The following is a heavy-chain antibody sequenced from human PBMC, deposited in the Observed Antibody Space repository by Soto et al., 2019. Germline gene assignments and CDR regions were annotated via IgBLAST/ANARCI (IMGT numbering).Heavy chain of an antibody. CDR3: ARTLSWRRGPFDS. D-gene: IGHD2-15*01. CDR2: IIPIFGTA. J-gene: IGHJ4*02. CDR1: GGTFSSYA. V-gene: IGHV1-69*06. Sequence: SVKVSCKASGGTFSSYAISWVRQAPGQGLEWMGGIIPIFGTANYAQKFQGRVTITADKSTSTAYMELSSLRDEDTAVYYCARTLSWRRGPFDSWGQGTLVTVSS.